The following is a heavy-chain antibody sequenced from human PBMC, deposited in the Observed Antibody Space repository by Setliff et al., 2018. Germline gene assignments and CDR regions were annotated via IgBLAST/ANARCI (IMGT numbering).Heavy chain of an antibody. D-gene: IGHD5-18*01. Sequence: TLSLTCTVSGGSITTGGYYWSRIRQHPGEGLEWIGYIYHSGTTYYNPSLESRVRLSVDTSNSQFSLKLSSVTAADRAIYFCARYSSPYYYMDVWGTGIAVTVS. CDR1: GGSITTGGYY. V-gene: IGHV4-31*03. CDR3: ARYSSPYYYMDV. CDR2: IYHSGTT. J-gene: IGHJ6*03.